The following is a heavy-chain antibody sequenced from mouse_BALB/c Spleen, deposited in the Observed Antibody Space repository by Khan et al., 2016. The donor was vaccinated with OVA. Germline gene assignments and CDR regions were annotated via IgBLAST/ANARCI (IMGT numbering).Heavy chain of an antibody. D-gene: IGHD4-1*01. J-gene: IGHJ4*01. CDR3: SSELGRYYAMDY. CDR1: GYSITRDYA. Sequence: EVQLQESGPGLVKPSQSLSLTCTVTGYSITRDYAWNWIRQFPGNKLEWMGYISNSGSTTYNPSLKSRISITRDTSKNRFFLQLNSVTTEDTATYYCSSELGRYYAMDYWGRGTSVTVAS. CDR2: ISNSGST. V-gene: IGHV3-2*02.